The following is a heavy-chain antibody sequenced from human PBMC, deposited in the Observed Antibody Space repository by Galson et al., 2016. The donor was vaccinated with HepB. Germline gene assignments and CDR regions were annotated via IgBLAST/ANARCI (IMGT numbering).Heavy chain of an antibody. J-gene: IGHJ4*02. CDR3: AREGDGYYGSTTHFDL. Sequence: SVKVSCKASGYTFTTSGISWVRQAPGQGLEWMGWISTYSGNTKYAQKFQGGLTLTTDSSTTTAYMELRSLRFDDTALYYCAREGDGYYGSTTHFDLWGQGTLVTVSS. CDR1: GYTFTTSG. V-gene: IGHV1-18*01. D-gene: IGHD3-10*01. CDR2: ISTYSGNT.